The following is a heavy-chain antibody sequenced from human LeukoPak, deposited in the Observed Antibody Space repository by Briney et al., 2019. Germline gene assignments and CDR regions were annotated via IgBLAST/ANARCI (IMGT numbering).Heavy chain of an antibody. J-gene: IGHJ6*03. D-gene: IGHD3-10*01. CDR1: GGSINSGTSY. Sequence: SETLSLTCTVSGGSINSGTSYWTLIRQPAGKALEWIGHIYTSGSTNYNPSLKSRVTISVDTSKNQFSLKLSSVTAADTAVYYCARAAKYFGSGSYLYYMDVWGKGTTVNISS. CDR2: IYTSGST. CDR3: ARAAKYFGSGSYLYYMDV. V-gene: IGHV4-61*09.